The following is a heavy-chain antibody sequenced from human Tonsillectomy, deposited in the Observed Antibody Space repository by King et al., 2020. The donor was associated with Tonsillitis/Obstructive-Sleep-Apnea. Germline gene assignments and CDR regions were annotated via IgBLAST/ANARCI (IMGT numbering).Heavy chain of an antibody. CDR1: VGSFSDYY. D-gene: IGHD3-3*01. J-gene: IGHJ6*03. V-gene: IGHV4-34*01. Sequence: VQLQQWGAGLLKPSETLSLTCAVYVGSFSDYYWSWIRQPPGKGLEWIGEVNHSGTTNYNPSLKSRVTISVDTSKNQFSLKLTSVTAADTAVYYCAGGIVGVVSSYYYYMDVWGKGTTVTVSS. CDR2: VNHSGTT. CDR3: AGGIVGVVSSYYYYMDV.